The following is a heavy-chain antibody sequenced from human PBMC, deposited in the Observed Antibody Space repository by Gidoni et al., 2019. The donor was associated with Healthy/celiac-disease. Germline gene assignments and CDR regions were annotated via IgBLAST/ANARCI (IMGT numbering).Heavy chain of an antibody. CDR3: AREVTYYYDSSGYYWFDY. D-gene: IGHD3-22*01. J-gene: IGHJ4*02. Sequence: QVQLQESGPGLVKPSQTLSLTCTVSGGSISSGSYYWSWIRQPAGKGLAWIGRIYTSGSTNYNPSLKSRVTISVDTSKNQFSLKLSSVTAADTAVYYCAREVTYYYDSSGYYWFDYWGQGTLVTVSS. V-gene: IGHV4-61*02. CDR2: IYTSGST. CDR1: GGSISSGSYY.